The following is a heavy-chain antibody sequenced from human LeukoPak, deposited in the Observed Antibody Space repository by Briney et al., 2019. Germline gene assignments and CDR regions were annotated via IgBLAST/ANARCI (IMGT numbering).Heavy chain of an antibody. CDR2: ISYDGSNK. Sequence: GGSLRLSCAASGFTFSSYGMHWVRQAPGKGLEWVAVISYDGSNKYYADSVKGRFTISRDNSKNTLYLQMNSLRAEDTAVYYCAKDENYDILTGSIRYWGQGTLVTVSS. CDR3: AKDENYDILTGSIRY. D-gene: IGHD3-9*01. J-gene: IGHJ4*02. CDR1: GFTFSSYG. V-gene: IGHV3-30*18.